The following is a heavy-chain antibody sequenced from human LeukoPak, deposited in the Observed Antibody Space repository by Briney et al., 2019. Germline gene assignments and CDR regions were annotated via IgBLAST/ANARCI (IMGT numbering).Heavy chain of an antibody. CDR2: IHYSGST. J-gene: IGHJ5*02. D-gene: IGHD1-7*01. CDR3: ARNYMTSARFDP. CDR1: GGSISSGGYY. Sequence: PSETLSLTCTVSGGSISSGGYYWSWIRQHPGKGLEWIGYIHYSGSTYYNPSLKSRVTISVDTSKNQFSLKLRYVTAADTAVYYCARNYMTSARFDPWGQGTLVTVSS. V-gene: IGHV4-31*03.